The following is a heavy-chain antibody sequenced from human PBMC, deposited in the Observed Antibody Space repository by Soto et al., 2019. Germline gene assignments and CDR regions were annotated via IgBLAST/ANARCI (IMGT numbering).Heavy chain of an antibody. CDR1: GYTITSYY. CDR3: ARGYCSSGNCYRLYYSDMDV. D-gene: IGHD2-15*01. J-gene: IGHJ6*02. V-gene: IGHV1-46*01. Sequence: AAVKVSCKASGYTITSYYMHWVRQAPGQGLEWMGIINPSSSATRYSQKFQGRVTMTRDVSTSTVYMEMSGLRSEDTAVYYCARGYCSSGNCYRLYYSDMDVWGQGTTVTVYS. CDR2: INPSSSAT.